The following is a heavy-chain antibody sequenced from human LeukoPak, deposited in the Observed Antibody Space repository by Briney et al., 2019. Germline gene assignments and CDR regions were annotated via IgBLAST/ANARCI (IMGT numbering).Heavy chain of an antibody. Sequence: GRSLRLSRAASGFTFDDYAMHWVRQAPGKGLEWVSGISWNSGSIGYADSVKGRFTISRDNAKNSLYLQMNSLRAEDTALYYCAKDMFPLLEWLYSGMDVWGQRTTVTVSS. CDR3: AKDMFPLLEWLYSGMDV. V-gene: IGHV3-9*01. D-gene: IGHD3-3*01. J-gene: IGHJ6*02. CDR1: GFTFDDYA. CDR2: ISWNSGSI.